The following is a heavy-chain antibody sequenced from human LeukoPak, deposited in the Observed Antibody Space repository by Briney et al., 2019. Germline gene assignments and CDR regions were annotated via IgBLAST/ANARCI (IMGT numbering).Heavy chain of an antibody. J-gene: IGHJ5*02. Sequence: GGSLRLSCAASGFIFDDHGMSWVRQTPGKGLEWVANIKEDGSEKYYVDSVKGRFTISRDNAKNSLYLQMNSLRAEDTAVYYCAREDYDFWTGYFRFRGATRFDPWGQGTLVTVSS. CDR2: IKEDGSEK. D-gene: IGHD3-3*01. CDR3: AREDYDFWTGYFRFRGATRFDP. V-gene: IGHV3-7*01. CDR1: GFIFDDHG.